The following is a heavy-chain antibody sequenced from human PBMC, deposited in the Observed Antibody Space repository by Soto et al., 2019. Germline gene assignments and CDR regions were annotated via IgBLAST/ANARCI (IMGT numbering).Heavy chain of an antibody. CDR3: ARLRGDYFDN. CDR2: IKEDGSET. CDR1: GFTFSAYW. Sequence: EVQLVESGGGLVQPGGSLRLSCVASGFTFSAYWMTWVRQAPGKGLEWLANIKEDGSETHDLDGRFAISRDNDKNSLYLQMSSLRVEDTAVYYCARLRGDYFDNWGQGTLVTVSS. V-gene: IGHV3-7*01. J-gene: IGHJ4*02.